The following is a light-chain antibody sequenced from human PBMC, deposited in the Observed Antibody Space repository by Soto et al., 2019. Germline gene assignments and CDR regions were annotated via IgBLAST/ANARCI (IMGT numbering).Light chain of an antibody. Sequence: EIVLTQSTATLSLSPGERATLSCRASQSVSSYVAWHQQKPGQAPRLLIYDASNRATGIPARFSGSGSGTDFTLTISSLEPEDVAVYYCQQRSNWPLLTFGGGTKVEIK. CDR2: DAS. V-gene: IGKV3-11*01. CDR3: QQRSNWPLLT. CDR1: QSVSSY. J-gene: IGKJ4*01.